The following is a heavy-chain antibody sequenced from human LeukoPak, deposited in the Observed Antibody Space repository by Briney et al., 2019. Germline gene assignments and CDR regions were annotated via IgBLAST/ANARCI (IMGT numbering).Heavy chain of an antibody. D-gene: IGHD3-10*01. J-gene: IGHJ4*02. V-gene: IGHV3-23*01. CDR1: VFTFSSYA. Sequence: GGSLRLSCAASVFTFSSYAMSWVRQAPGKGLEWVSAISGSGGSTYYADSVKGRFTISRDNSKNTLYLQMNSLRAEDTAVYYCAKVENYYGSGGNDYWGQGTLVTVSS. CDR3: AKVENYYGSGGNDY. CDR2: ISGSGGST.